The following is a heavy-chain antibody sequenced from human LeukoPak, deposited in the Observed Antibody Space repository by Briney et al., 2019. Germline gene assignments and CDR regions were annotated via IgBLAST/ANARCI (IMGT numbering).Heavy chain of an antibody. CDR2: IYTSGST. D-gene: IGHD3-22*01. Sequence: PSETLSLTCTVSGYSISSSYYWSWIRQPAGKGLEWIGRIYTSGSTNYNPSLKSRVTISVDTSKNQFSLKLSSVTAADTAVYYCARPGTYYYDSSGLGEYFQHWGQGTLVTVSS. V-gene: IGHV4-4*07. CDR3: ARPGTYYYDSSGLGEYFQH. J-gene: IGHJ1*01. CDR1: GYSISSSYY.